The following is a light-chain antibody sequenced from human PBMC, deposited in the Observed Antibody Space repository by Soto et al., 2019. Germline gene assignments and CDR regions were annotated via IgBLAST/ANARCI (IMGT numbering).Light chain of an antibody. CDR2: GNS. V-gene: IGLV1-40*01. CDR1: SSNIGAGYD. J-gene: IGLJ2*01. CDR3: QSYDSSLRGVL. Sequence: QSVLTQPPSVSGAPGQRVTISCTGSSSNIGAGYDVHWYQQLPGTAPKLLIYGNSNRPSGVPDRFSGSKSGTSASLAITGLRAGDEADYYCQSYDSSLRGVLFGGGTKLTVL.